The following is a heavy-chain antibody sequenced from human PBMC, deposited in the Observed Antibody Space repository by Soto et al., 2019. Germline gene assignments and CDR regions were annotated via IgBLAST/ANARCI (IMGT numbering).Heavy chain of an antibody. V-gene: IGHV4-34*01. CDR3: ARKGNYDFWSGPGDNWFDP. CDR1: GGSFSGYY. J-gene: IGHJ5*02. Sequence: QVHLQQWGAGLLKPSETLSLTCAVYGGSFSGYYWSWIRQPPGKGLEWIGEINHSGSTNYNPSLKSRVTISVDTSKNQFSLKLSSVTAADTAVYYCARKGNYDFWSGPGDNWFDPWGQGTLVTVSS. D-gene: IGHD3-3*01. CDR2: INHSGST.